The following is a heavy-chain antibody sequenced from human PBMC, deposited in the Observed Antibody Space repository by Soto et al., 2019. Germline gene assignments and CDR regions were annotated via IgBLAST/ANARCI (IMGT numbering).Heavy chain of an antibody. V-gene: IGHV1-69*01. CDR2: IIPIFGRP. Sequence: QVQLVQSGTEVKKPGSSVKVSCKASGGTFSTLAVSWVRQAPGQGLEWMGGIIPIFGRPVYAQKFQGRVTITADESTSIVYMELCSLSSEDTAVYYCARAPYEDYAVPEPNYFDSWGQGTLVTVSS. D-gene: IGHD4-17*01. CDR3: ARAPYEDYAVPEPNYFDS. CDR1: GGTFSTLA. J-gene: IGHJ4*02.